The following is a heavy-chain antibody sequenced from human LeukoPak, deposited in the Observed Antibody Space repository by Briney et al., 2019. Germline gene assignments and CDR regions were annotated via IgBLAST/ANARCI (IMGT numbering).Heavy chain of an antibody. CDR1: GFTFSSYS. Sequence: PGGSLRLSCAASGFTFSSYSMNWVRQAPGKGLEWVSSISSSSSYIYYADSVKGRFTISRDNAKNSLYLQMNSLRAEDTAVYYCARPFEYSSSVAGEPQIWGQGTMVTVSS. CDR3: ARPFEYSSSVAGEPQI. CDR2: ISSSSSYI. V-gene: IGHV3-21*01. J-gene: IGHJ3*02. D-gene: IGHD6-6*01.